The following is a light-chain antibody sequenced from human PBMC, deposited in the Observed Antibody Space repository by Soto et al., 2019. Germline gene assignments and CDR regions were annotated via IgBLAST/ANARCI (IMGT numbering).Light chain of an antibody. CDR2: GAS. V-gene: IGKV3-20*01. Sequence: EIVLTQSPGTLSLSPGERATLSCRASQSLSSNYLAWYQQKPGQAPRLLIYGASSRATGIPDRFSGSGSGTDFTLTTSRLEPEDFVVYYCQQYGSFPYTFGQGTKPEIK. CDR3: QQYGSFPYT. CDR1: QSLSSNY. J-gene: IGKJ2*01.